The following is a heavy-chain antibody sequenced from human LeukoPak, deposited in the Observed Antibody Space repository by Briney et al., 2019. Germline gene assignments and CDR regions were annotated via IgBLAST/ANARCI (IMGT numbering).Heavy chain of an antibody. J-gene: IGHJ6*02. CDR2: IYSGGST. CDR3: ARDSTYSSSWYGRGYYYYGMDV. V-gene: IGHV3-66*01. Sequence: PGGSLRLSCAASGFTVSSNYMSWVRQAPGKGLEWVSVIYSGGSTYYADSVKGRFTISRDNSKNTLYLQMNSLRAEDTAVYYCARDSTYSSSWYGRGYYYYGMDVWGPGTTVTVSS. CDR1: GFTVSSNY. D-gene: IGHD6-13*01.